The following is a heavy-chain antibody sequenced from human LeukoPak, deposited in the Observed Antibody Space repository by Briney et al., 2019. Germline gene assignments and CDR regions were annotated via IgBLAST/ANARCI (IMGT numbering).Heavy chain of an antibody. CDR2: INPSGGST. Sequence: ASVKVSCKASGYTFTSYYMHWVRQAPGQGLEWMGIINPSGGSTSYAQKFQGRVTMTTDTSTSTVYMELSSLRSEDTAVYYCARDTAGGGATDYWGQGTLVTVSS. J-gene: IGHJ4*02. D-gene: IGHD1-26*01. CDR1: GYTFTSYY. CDR3: ARDTAGGGATDY. V-gene: IGHV1-46*01.